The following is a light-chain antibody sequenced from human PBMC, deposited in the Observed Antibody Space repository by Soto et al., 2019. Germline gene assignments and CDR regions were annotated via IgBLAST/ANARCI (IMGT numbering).Light chain of an antibody. V-gene: IGKV3-20*01. CDR3: QQYGSSPLVT. J-gene: IGKJ1*01. CDR2: GAS. Sequence: EIGLTQSPCTLPLSRGERATLSCRASQSVSSSYLAWYQHKPGQAPMLHSYGASSRATGIADRFSGSESGTYFTLTINRLEPEDFTVYYCQQYGSSPLVTFGQATQVESK. CDR1: QSVSSSY.